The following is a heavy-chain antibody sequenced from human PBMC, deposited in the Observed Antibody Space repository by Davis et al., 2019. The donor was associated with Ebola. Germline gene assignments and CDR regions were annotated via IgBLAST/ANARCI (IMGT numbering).Heavy chain of an antibody. CDR2: INNSGDKT. V-gene: IGHV3-23*01. D-gene: IGHD2-15*01. J-gene: IGHJ2*01. CDR3: ARRGIVVVVAATHWYFDL. CDR1: EFTFSNYA. Sequence: GESLKISCAASEFTFSNYAMSWVRQAPGKGLEWVSGINNSGDKTYDVDSVKGRFTISRDNSKNTLYLQMDSLRAEDTAVYYCARRGIVVVVAATHWYFDLWGRGTLVTVSS.